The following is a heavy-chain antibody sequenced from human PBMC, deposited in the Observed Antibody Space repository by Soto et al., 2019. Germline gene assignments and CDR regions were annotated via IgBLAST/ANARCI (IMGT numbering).Heavy chain of an antibody. CDR1: GYTFTRYD. CDR2: INPNSGNT. CDR3: ARVGEDIVVVPAVHYYYSDYMDV. V-gene: IGHV1-8*01. D-gene: IGHD2-2*01. Sequence: QVQLVQSGAEVKKPGASVKVSCKASGYTFTRYDINWVRQATGQGPEWMGRINPNSGNTGYAQKLQGRDTMSRNTGCAHKFPGGVTTPSNTSISGAYRELSSLGSEDPFVYYCARVGEDIVVVPAVHYYYSDYMDVWGKGNTVTVSS. J-gene: IGHJ6*03.